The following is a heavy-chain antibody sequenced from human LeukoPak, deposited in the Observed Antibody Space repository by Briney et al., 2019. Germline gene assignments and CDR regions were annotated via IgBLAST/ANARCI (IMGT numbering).Heavy chain of an antibody. Sequence: SGTLSLTCAVSGGSISSSNWWSWVRQPPGKGLEWIGEICHSGSTNYNPSLKSRVTISVDKSKNQFSLKLSSVTAADTAVYYCARSSESLPYPVLGYCTNGVCLRYDNFDYRGQGTLVTVSS. V-gene: IGHV4-4*02. J-gene: IGHJ4*02. CDR1: GGSISSSNW. CDR2: ICHSGST. CDR3: ARSSESLPYPVLGYCTNGVCLRYDNFDY. D-gene: IGHD2-8*01.